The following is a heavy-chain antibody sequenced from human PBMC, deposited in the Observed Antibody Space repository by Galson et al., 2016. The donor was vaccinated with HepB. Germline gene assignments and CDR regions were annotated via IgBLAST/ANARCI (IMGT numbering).Heavy chain of an antibody. V-gene: IGHV1-2*04. J-gene: IGHJ4*02. CDR3: ARDLSGYRPPLRRFGFEY. CDR2: INPKNGGT. Sequence: VKVSCKASGYTFSDYYIHWLRQAPGQGLEWVGWINPKNGGTNSAQKFQDWVTMTRDTSISTAYLELSRLKSDDTAVYYCARDLSGYRPPLRRFGFEYWGQGTLVTVSS. CDR1: GYTFSDYY. D-gene: IGHD2-15*01.